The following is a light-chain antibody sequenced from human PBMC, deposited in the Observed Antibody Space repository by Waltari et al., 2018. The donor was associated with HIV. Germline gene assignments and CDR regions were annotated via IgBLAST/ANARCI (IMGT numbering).Light chain of an antibody. CDR1: QSVSNGY. CDR2: GTS. Sequence: EIVLTQYPDTLSLSPGEGATLSCRPSQSVSNGYVAWYQQRPGQAPRLLISGTSARATDIPDTFSGSGSGTDFTLSISRLDPEDFAVYYCQHYGNSRYTFGQGTKLEIK. CDR3: QHYGNSRYT. J-gene: IGKJ2*01. V-gene: IGKV3-20*01.